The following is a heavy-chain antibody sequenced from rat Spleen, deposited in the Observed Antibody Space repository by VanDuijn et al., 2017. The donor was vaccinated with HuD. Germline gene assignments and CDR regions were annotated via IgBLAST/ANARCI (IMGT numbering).Heavy chain of an antibody. CDR2: IWTGGST. CDR1: GFSLTSYN. CDR3: AREGKLGVRGYYFDY. J-gene: IGHJ2*01. D-gene: IGHD5-1*01. Sequence: QVLLKESGPGLVQSSQTLSLTCTVAGFSLTSYNVHWVRQPTGKGLEWMGVIWTGGSTDYNSALKSRLSISRDTSKSQVFLKMNSLQTEDTATYYCAREGKLGVRGYYFDYWGQGVMVTVSS. V-gene: IGHV2-30*01.